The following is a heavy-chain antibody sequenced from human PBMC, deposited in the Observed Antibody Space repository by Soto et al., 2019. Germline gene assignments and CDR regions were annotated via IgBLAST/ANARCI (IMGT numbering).Heavy chain of an antibody. V-gene: IGHV2-5*01. CDR1: GFSFTTAGVA. J-gene: IGHJ4*02. D-gene: IGHD5-12*01. CDR2: IYYNDDR. Sequence: QITLQESGPTLVKATQTLTLTCTFSGFSFTTAGVAVGWIRQTPGGALEWLTLIYYNDDRRFSPSLKTRLTITGDTSKNQVVLSLTNVDPGDTATYFCAHSDGGYEIIYFAFWGLGIPVTVSS. CDR3: AHSDGGYEIIYFAF.